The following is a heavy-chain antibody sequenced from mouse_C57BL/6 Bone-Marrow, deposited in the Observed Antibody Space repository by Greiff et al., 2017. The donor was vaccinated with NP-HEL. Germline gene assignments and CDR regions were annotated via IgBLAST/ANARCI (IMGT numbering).Heavy chain of an antibody. CDR2: ISSGGDYI. V-gene: IGHV5-9-1*02. CDR3: TRGDNYDYFDY. J-gene: IGHJ2*01. D-gene: IGHD1-3*01. CDR1: GFTFSSYA. Sequence: EVQVVESGEGLVKPGESLKLSCAASGFTFSSYAMSWVRQTPEKRLEWVAYISSGGDYIYYADTVKGRFTISRDNARNTLYLQMSSLKSEDTAMYYCTRGDNYDYFDYWGQGTTLTVSS.